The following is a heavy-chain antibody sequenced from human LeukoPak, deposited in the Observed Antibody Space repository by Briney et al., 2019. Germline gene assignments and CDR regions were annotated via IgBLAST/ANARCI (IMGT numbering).Heavy chain of an antibody. J-gene: IGHJ4*02. V-gene: IGHV1-46*01. D-gene: IGHD3-10*01. Sequence: GASVKVSCKASGYNFTNSFIHWVRQAPGQGLEWMGIINPTSGSTSSAQKFQGRVTMNRDTSTSTVYMELSSLKSEDTAVYFCARAVRGFSSHFSGSLPQRRKHSLLFDYWGQGTLVTVSS. CDR3: ARAVRGFSSHFSGSLPQRRKHSLLFDY. CDR2: INPTSGST. CDR1: GYNFTNSF.